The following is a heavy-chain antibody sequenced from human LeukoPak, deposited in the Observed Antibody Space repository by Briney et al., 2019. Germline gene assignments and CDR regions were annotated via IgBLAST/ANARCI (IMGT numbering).Heavy chain of an antibody. CDR1: GFTFSSYA. CDR2: ISAGGRP. J-gene: IGHJ1*01. CDR3: VKNGALAVDYFQH. D-gene: IGHD6-19*01. Sequence: GGSLRLSCAASGFTFSSYAMSWVRQAPGKGLEWVSGISAGGRPYYADSVKGRFTISRDNSKNTEYLQMNGLRAEDTAVYYCVKNGALAVDYFQHWGQGTLVTV. V-gene: IGHV3-23*01.